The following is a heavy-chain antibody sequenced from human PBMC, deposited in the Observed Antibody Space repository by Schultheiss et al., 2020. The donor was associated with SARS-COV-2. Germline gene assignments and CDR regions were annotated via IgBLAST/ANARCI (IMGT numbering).Heavy chain of an antibody. CDR2: ISFDGSDK. D-gene: IGHD3-3*01. V-gene: IGHV3-30*01. CDR3: ARDLRFLEWLFDY. J-gene: IGHJ4*02. CDR1: GFTFSSYA. Sequence: GESLKISCAASGFTFSSYAMHWVRQAPGKGLEWVAVISFDGSDKYYADSVKGRFTISRDNSKNTLYLQMNSLRAEDTAVYYCARDLRFLEWLFDYWGQGTRVTVS.